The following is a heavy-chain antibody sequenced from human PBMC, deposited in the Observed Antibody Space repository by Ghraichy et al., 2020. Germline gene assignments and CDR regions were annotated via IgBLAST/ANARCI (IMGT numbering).Heavy chain of an antibody. CDR1: GFIFSSSW. Sequence: GGSLRLSCAASGFIFSSSWMSWVRQAPAKGLEWVSGISDSGISTYYADSVRGRFTISRVSSRNTLYLQMTSLRADDTAVYYCARGGITWYGFDLWGQGTLVTVSS. V-gene: IGHV3-23*01. J-gene: IGHJ4*02. D-gene: IGHD6-13*01. CDR3: ARGGITWYGFDL. CDR2: ISDSGIST.